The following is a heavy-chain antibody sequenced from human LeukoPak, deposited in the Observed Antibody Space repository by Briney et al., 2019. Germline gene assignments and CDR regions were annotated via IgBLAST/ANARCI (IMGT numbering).Heavy chain of an antibody. V-gene: IGHV3-53*01. D-gene: IGHD3-9*01. J-gene: IGHJ4*02. CDR1: GFSFSAIY. CDR3: AMTDDLLIASSY. Sequence: PGGSLRLSCTVSGFSFSAIYLSWVRQVPGKGLQWVSGVYSSGTSFHSESLEGRFTVSRDFSKNILYLQMNSLIAEDTGLYYCAMTDDLLIASSYWGQGTAVTVSS. CDR2: VYSSGTS.